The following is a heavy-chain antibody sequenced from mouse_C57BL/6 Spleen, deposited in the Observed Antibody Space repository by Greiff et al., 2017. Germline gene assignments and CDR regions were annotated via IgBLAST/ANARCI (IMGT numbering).Heavy chain of an antibody. CDR3: AREDYYGSSPWFAY. V-gene: IGHV5-4*01. D-gene: IGHD1-1*01. CDR1: GFTFSSYA. Sequence: EVKLMESGGALVKPGGSLKLSCAASGFTFSSYAMSWVRQTPEKRLEWVATISDGGSYTYYPDNVKGRFTISRDNAKNNLYLQMSHLKSEDTAMYYCAREDYYGSSPWFAYWGQGTLVTVSA. J-gene: IGHJ3*01. CDR2: ISDGGSYT.